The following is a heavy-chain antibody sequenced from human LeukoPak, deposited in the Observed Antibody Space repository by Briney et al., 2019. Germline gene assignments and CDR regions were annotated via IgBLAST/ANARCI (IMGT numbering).Heavy chain of an antibody. CDR1: GFTFSSYS. CDR3: ARAILRWPNAFDI. J-gene: IGHJ3*02. D-gene: IGHD4-23*01. Sequence: KPGGSLRLSCAASGFTFSSYSMNWVRQAPGKGLEWVSSISSSSSYIYYADSVKGRFTISRDNAKNSLYLQMNSLRAEDTAVYYCARAILRWPNAFDIWGQGTMVTVSS. CDR2: ISSSSSYI. V-gene: IGHV3-21*01.